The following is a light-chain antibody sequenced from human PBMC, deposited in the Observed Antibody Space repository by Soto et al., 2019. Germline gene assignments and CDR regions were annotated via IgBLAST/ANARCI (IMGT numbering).Light chain of an antibody. CDR1: QSVSPY. CDR2: GAS. CDR3: QQYVSSPFT. J-gene: IGKJ3*01. V-gene: IGKV3-20*01. Sequence: EIVLTQSPGTLSLSPGGRASLSCRASQSVSPYFAWYQQKPGQAPRLLIYGASTRAIGIPDRFSGSGSGRDLTLTISTLEPEDSAVYYCQQYVSSPFTVGPGTKVDIK.